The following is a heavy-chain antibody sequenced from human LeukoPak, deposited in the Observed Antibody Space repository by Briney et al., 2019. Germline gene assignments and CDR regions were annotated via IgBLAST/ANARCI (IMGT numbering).Heavy chain of an antibody. CDR2: INHSGST. V-gene: IGHV4-34*01. J-gene: IGHJ4*02. Sequence: SETLPLTCAVYGGSFSGYYWSWIRPPPGKGLEWIGEINHSGSTNYNPSPKSRVTISIATSKNQFSLKLNPVTAADTAVYYCARGRWHGSVRVDYWGQGTLVTVSS. CDR1: GGSFSGYY. CDR3: ARGRWHGSVRVDY. D-gene: IGHD6-13*01.